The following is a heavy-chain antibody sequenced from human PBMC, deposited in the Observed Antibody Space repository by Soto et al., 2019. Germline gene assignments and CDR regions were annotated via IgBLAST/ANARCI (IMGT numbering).Heavy chain of an antibody. V-gene: IGHV3-30*18. Sequence: VGSLRLSCAASGFTFSSYGMHWVRQAPGKGLEWVAVISYDGSNKYYADSVKGRFTISRDNSKNTLYLQMNSLRAEDTAVYYCAKDLRDYYGSGPDYWGQGTLVTVSS. CDR1: GFTFSSYG. CDR2: ISYDGSNK. CDR3: AKDLRDYYGSGPDY. D-gene: IGHD3-10*01. J-gene: IGHJ4*02.